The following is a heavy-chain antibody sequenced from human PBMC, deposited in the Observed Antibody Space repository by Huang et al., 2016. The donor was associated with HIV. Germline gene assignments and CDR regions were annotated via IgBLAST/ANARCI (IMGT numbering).Heavy chain of an antibody. CDR2: VSNSARSR. Sequence: EVHLLESGGGLVQPGGSLRLSCAASGFSFSSSAMSWVRQAPGRGLEWVSTVSNSARSRHYSDSVRGRFTISRDNSKDTLYLQMNSLRAEDTALYYCAKDLVTYDSSGSVWGQGTLVTVSS. CDR1: GFSFSSSA. V-gene: IGHV3-23*01. CDR3: AKDLVTYDSSGSV. D-gene: IGHD3-22*01. J-gene: IGHJ4*02.